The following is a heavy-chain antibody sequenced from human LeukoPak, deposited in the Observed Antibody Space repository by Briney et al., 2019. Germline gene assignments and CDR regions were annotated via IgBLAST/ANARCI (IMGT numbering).Heavy chain of an antibody. D-gene: IGHD3-22*01. V-gene: IGHV3-23*01. Sequence: GGSLRLSCEVSGITLSNYGMSWVRQAPGKGLEWVAGISGSGGGTNYADSVKGRFTISRDNSKNTLYLQMNSLRAEDTAAYFCAKRGVVIRVILVGFHKEAYYFDSWGQGALVIVSS. CDR3: AKRGVVIRVILVGFHKEAYYFDS. J-gene: IGHJ4*02. CDR2: ISGSGGGT. CDR1: GITLSNYG.